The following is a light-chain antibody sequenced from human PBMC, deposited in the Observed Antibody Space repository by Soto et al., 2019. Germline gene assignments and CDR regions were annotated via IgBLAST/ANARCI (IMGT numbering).Light chain of an antibody. V-gene: IGKV3-20*01. CDR3: QQYGSSPLFT. CDR2: GAS. J-gene: IGKJ3*01. Sequence: EIVMAQSPATLAGSPGERATRSCRASQSVSSRSLPWYQQEPGQAPRLLIYGASSRATGIPDRFSGSGSGTDFTLTISRLEPEDFAVYYCQQYGSSPLFTFGPVTTVEIK. CDR1: QSVSSRS.